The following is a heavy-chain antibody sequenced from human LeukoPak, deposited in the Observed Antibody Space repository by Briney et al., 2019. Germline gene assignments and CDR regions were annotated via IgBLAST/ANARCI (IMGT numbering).Heavy chain of an antibody. CDR1: GYTFTGYY. CDR2: INPNSGGT. D-gene: IGHD6-19*01. J-gene: IGHJ4*02. V-gene: IGHV1-2*02. Sequence: ASVKVSCKASGYTFTGYYMHWVRQAPGQGLEWMGWINPNSGGTNYAQKFQGRVTMTRDTSISTAYMELSRLRSDDTAVYYCARAISSGWYYYFDYWGQGTLATVSS. CDR3: ARAISSGWYYYFDY.